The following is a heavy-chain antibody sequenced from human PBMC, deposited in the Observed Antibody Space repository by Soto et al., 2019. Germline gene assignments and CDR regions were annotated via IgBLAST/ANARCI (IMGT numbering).Heavy chain of an antibody. J-gene: IGHJ6*03. CDR3: ARAGSSSSGYYYYYYMDV. CDR1: GGTISSGGYY. V-gene: IGHV4-31*03. D-gene: IGHD6-6*01. CDR2: IYYSGST. Sequence: SETLSLTCTVSGGTISSGGYYWSWIRQHPGKGLEWIGYIYYSGSTYYNPSLKSRVTISVDTSKNQFSLKLSSVTAADTAVYYCARAGSSSSGYYYYYYMDVWGKGTTVTVSS.